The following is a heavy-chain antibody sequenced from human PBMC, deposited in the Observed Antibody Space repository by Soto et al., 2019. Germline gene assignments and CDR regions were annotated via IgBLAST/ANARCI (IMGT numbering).Heavy chain of an antibody. J-gene: IGHJ5*02. CDR1: GFSLSTSGVG. D-gene: IGHD5-18*01. CDR2: IYWDDDK. Sequence: QITLKESGPPLVNPTQTLTLTCTFSGFSLSTSGVGVGWIRQPPGKALEWLALIYWDDDKRYSPSLKSRLTITKDTSKNQVVLTMTNMDPVDTATYYCAHAPRETAMVTAWFDPWGQGTLVTVSS. CDR3: AHAPRETAMVTAWFDP. V-gene: IGHV2-5*02.